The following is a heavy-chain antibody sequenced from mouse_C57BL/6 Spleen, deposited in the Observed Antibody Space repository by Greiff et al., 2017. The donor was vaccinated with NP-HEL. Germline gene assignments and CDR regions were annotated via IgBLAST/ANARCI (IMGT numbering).Heavy chain of an antibody. J-gene: IGHJ4*01. V-gene: IGHV1-82*01. CDR1: GYAFSSSW. Sequence: QVQLKQSGPELVKPGASVKISCKASGYAFSSSWMNWVKQRPGKGLEWIGRIYPGDGDTNYNGKFKGKATLTADKSSSTAYMQLSSLTSEDSAVYFCARYWDEEYAMDYWGQGTSVTVSS. D-gene: IGHD4-1*01. CDR2: IYPGDGDT. CDR3: ARYWDEEYAMDY.